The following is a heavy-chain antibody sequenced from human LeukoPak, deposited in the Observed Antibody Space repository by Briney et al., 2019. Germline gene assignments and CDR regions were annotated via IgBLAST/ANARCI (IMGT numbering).Heavy chain of an antibody. D-gene: IGHD1-26*01. CDR2: ISSSGSTI. J-gene: IGHJ6*02. V-gene: IGHV3-11*01. CDR1: GFTFSGYY. CDR3: ARELELFSPMDV. Sequence: GGSLRLSCAASGFTFSGYYMSWIRQAPGKGLEWVSYISSSGSTIYYADSVKGRFTISRDNAKNSLYLQMNSLRAEDTAVYYCARELELFSPMDVWGQGTTVTVSS.